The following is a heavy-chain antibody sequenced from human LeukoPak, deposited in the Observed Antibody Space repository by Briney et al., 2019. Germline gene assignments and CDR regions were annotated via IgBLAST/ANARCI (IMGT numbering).Heavy chain of an antibody. J-gene: IGHJ6*02. Sequence: GESLKISCKGSGYSFTSYWIGWVRQLPGKGLGWMGIIYPGDSDTRYSPSFQGQVTISADKSISTAYLQWSSLKASDTAMYYCARRGYCSSTSCYPNYGMDVWGQGTTVTVSS. CDR3: ARRGYCSSTSCYPNYGMDV. CDR2: IYPGDSDT. V-gene: IGHV5-51*01. D-gene: IGHD2-2*01. CDR1: GYSFTSYW.